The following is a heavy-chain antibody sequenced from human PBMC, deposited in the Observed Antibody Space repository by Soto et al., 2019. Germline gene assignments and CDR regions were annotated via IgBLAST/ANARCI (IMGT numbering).Heavy chain of an antibody. J-gene: IGHJ3*01. CDR1: GFTFDDYT. D-gene: IGHD3-16*01. V-gene: IGHV3-43*01. Sequence: XGSLRLTFAASGFTFDDYTMHWVRQRPGKGLEWVSLVSWDSANKIYADSVKGRFTISRDNINNSLFLQMNVLRTEDTAVYFCLKGASGAGFVFDVWGLGTTVTVSS. CDR3: LKGASGAGFVFDV. CDR2: VSWDSANK.